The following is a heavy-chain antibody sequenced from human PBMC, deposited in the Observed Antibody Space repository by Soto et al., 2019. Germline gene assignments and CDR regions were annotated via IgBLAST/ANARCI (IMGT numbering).Heavy chain of an antibody. CDR2: SFSSGGT. Sequence: GGSLRLSCAAFGFTLDKYTMGWVRQAPGKGLEWVAESFSSGGTQYADSVKGRFTISRDNSRNMVFLQMNGLRVEDTALYYCAREREPDGIWTSDSWGQGALVTVSS. CDR1: GFTLDKYT. D-gene: IGHD3-9*01. J-gene: IGHJ4*02. V-gene: IGHV3-53*01. CDR3: AREREPDGIWTSDS.